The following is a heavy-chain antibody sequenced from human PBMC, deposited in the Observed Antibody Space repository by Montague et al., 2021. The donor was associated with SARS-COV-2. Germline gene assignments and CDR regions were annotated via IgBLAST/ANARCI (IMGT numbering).Heavy chain of an antibody. CDR1: GDSISTDNW. CDR2: TYHTGST. J-gene: IGHJ4*02. D-gene: IGHD3-22*01. V-gene: IGHV4-4*02. CDR3: ARGTKRVFTYDYDSSGYASDY. Sequence: SETLSLTCVVSGDSISTDNWWTWVRLPPGKGLEWVGETYHTGSTKYKPSLKSRVSMSVDKSWNQFSLKLSSVTVADTAVYYCARGTKRVFTYDYDSSGYASDYWGQGTLVTVSS.